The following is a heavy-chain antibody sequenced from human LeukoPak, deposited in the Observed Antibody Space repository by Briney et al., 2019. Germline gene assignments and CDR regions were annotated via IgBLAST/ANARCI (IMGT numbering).Heavy chain of an antibody. D-gene: IGHD2-15*01. J-gene: IGHJ5*02. Sequence: SETLSLTYTVSGGSISSYYWSWIRQPPGKGLEWIGYIYYSGSTNYNPSLKSRVTISVDTSKNQFSLKLSSVTAADTAVYYCAREMVGERGWFDPWGQGTLVTVSS. V-gene: IGHV4-59*01. CDR1: GGSISSYY. CDR3: AREMVGERGWFDP. CDR2: IYYSGST.